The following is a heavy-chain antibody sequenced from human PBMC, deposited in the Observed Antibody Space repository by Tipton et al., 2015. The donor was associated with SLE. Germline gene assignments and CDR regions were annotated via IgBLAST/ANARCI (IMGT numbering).Heavy chain of an antibody. Sequence: TLSLTCTVSGDSISSGLYYWSWIRQPAGKGLEWIGRIYTSGSTNYHTSLRSRVTVSLDTSKNQISLNLTSVTAADTAFYYCARSVAARGSNWFDPWGQGSLVTVSS. CDR3: ARSVAARGSNWFDP. CDR1: GDSISSGLYY. D-gene: IGHD6-6*01. J-gene: IGHJ5*02. V-gene: IGHV4-61*02. CDR2: IYTSGST.